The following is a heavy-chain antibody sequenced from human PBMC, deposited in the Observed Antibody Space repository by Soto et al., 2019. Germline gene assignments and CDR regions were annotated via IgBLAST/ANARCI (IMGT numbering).Heavy chain of an antibody. CDR1: GYTFTTYA. Sequence: QVQLVQSGAEVRKPGASVKVSCKASGYTFTTYAMHWVRQAPGQRLEWMGWINTGNGNTKYSQKFQGRVTITRDTSASTAYMELGSLRSEDTAIYYCASHSSSWYTYGMDVWGQGTAVTVSS. J-gene: IGHJ6*02. CDR3: ASHSSSWYTYGMDV. V-gene: IGHV1-3*04. D-gene: IGHD3-22*01. CDR2: INTGNGNT.